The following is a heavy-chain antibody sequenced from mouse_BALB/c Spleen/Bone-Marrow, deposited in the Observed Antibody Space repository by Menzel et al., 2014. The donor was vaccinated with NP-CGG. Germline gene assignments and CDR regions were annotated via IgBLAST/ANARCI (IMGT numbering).Heavy chain of an antibody. J-gene: IGHJ1*01. V-gene: IGHV4-1*02. Sequence: EVKLEESGGGLVQLGGSLKLSCAASGFDFSRYWMSWVRQAPGKGLEWIGEINPDSSTINYTPSLKDKFIISRDNAKNTLYLQMSKVRPEDAALYYCARPTLLRYFDVWGAGTTVTVSS. CDR1: GFDFSRYW. CDR3: ARPTLLRYFDV. CDR2: INPDSSTI. D-gene: IGHD2-3*01.